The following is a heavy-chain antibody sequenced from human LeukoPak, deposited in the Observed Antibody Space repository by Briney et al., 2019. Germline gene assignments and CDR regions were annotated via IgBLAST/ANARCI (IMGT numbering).Heavy chain of an antibody. CDR1: GYSFPTYW. CDR2: FYPGDSDA. J-gene: IGHJ2*01. V-gene: IGHV5-51*01. Sequence: GESLKISCKGSGYSFPTYWIGWVRQMPGKGLQWMGIFYPGDSDARYNPSFQGQVTISADKSISTAYLQWSSLKASDTAMYYCARQATSGWYFDLWGRGTLVTVSS. D-gene: IGHD3-10*01. CDR3: ARQATSGWYFDL.